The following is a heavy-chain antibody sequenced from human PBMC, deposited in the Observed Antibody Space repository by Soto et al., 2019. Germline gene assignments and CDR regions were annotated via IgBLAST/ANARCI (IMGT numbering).Heavy chain of an antibody. CDR3: ARDFAYFDS. Sequence: SATLSLTCTVSGGSISSYYWSWIRQPPGKGLEWIGYIYYGGSTNYNPSLKSRVTISVDTSKNQFSLKLSSVTAADKAVYYCARDFAYFDSWGQGTLVTVSS. CDR1: GGSISSYY. V-gene: IGHV4-59*01. J-gene: IGHJ4*02. CDR2: IYYGGST. D-gene: IGHD3-3*01.